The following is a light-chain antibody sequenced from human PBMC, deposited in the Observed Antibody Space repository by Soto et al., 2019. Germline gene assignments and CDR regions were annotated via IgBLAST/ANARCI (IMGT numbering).Light chain of an antibody. V-gene: IGKV1-6*01. Sequence: AIQMTQSPSSLSASVGDRVTIACRASQGIRNDLVWYQQKPGKAPNLLIYAASSFQSGVPSRFSGSGSGTDFTLTISSLQPEDFATYYYLQHYNYPRTFGQGTKVEIK. CDR3: LQHYNYPRT. J-gene: IGKJ1*01. CDR2: AAS. CDR1: QGIRND.